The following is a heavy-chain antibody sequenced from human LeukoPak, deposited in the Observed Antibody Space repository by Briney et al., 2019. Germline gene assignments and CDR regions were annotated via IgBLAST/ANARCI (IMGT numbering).Heavy chain of an antibody. CDR2: IKHSGST. V-gene: IGHV4-34*01. CDR1: GGSFSGYY. J-gene: IGHJ4*02. Sequence: SETLSLTCAVYGGSFSGYYWSWIRQPPGKGLEWIGEIKHSGSTNYNPSLKSRVTISVDTSKNHFSLKLNSVTAADTAVYYCAHTTTVTMGFDYWGQGTLVTVSS. CDR3: AHTTTVTMGFDY. D-gene: IGHD4-17*01.